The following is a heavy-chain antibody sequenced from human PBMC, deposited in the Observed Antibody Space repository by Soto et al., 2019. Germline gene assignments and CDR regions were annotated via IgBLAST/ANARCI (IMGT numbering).Heavy chain of an antibody. Sequence: SETLSLTCSVSGTVIFSGSYYWSWIRQRPGKGLECLGYIFNSGSAYYNPSLRSRATISLDTFKNEFSLTLRSVTAADTAVYFCARGYSGYDYNFDYWGQGISVTVSS. D-gene: IGHD5-12*01. CDR1: GTVIFSGSYY. V-gene: IGHV4-31*03. CDR2: IFNSGSA. CDR3: ARGYSGYDYNFDY. J-gene: IGHJ4*02.